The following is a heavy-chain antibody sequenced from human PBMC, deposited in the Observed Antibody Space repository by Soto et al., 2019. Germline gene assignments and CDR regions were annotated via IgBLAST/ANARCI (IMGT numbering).Heavy chain of an antibody. CDR2: IDPSDSYT. CDR1: GYSFTGYW. Sequence: PGESLKISCKGSGYSFTGYWITWVRQMPGKGLEWMGKIDPSDSYTDYSPSFQGRVTISADKSISTAYLQWSSLKASDTAVYYCARHNPHRISLDVNRVNWLDPWGQGTLVTVYS. CDR3: ARHNPHRISLDVNRVNWLDP. J-gene: IGHJ5*02. V-gene: IGHV5-10-1*01. D-gene: IGHD1-20*01.